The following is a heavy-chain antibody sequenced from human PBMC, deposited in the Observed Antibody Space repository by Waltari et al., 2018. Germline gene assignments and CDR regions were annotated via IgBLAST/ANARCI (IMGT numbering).Heavy chain of an antibody. CDR3: ARIYGSGTFIYMDV. J-gene: IGHJ6*03. CDR2: IYPGATP. V-gene: IGHV4-4*07. CDR1: GGPIISYS. Sequence: QVQLQESGPGLVKPSETLSLTCTVPGGPIISYSWSWIRQPAGKGLEWIGRIYPGATPYYNPSLQTRIMMSVDTSQNQFSLKLSSVTAADTAVYYCARIYGSGTFIYMDVWGKGTTVTVSS. D-gene: IGHD3-10*01.